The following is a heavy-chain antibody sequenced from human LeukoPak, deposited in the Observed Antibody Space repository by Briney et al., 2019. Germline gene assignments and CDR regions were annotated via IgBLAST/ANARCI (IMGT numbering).Heavy chain of an antibody. D-gene: IGHD1-26*01. CDR1: GFTFSSYA. Sequence: PGGSLRLSCAASGFTFSSYAMHWVRQAPGKGLEWVAVISYDGSNKYYADSVKGRFTIPRDNSKNTLYLQMNSLRAEDTAVYYCARDRIWERVGSYFDYWGQGALVTVSS. V-gene: IGHV3-30*04. CDR2: ISYDGSNK. CDR3: ARDRIWERVGSYFDY. J-gene: IGHJ4*02.